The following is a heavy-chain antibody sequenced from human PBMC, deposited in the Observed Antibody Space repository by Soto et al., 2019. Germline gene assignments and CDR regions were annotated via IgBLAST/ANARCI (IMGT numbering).Heavy chain of an antibody. CDR1: VFTFSTYG. CDR3: ARESDDRGHLPNDYVLEV. CDR2: ISYDGHNK. V-gene: IGHV3-30*03. D-gene: IGHD4-17*01. Sequence: QVQLVESGGGVVQPGRSLRLSCAASVFTFSTYGMHWFRQAPGKGLEWVAFISYDGHNKYYAESVKGRFTTSRDDPANTLCLQINSLRAEDTAVYYCARESDDRGHLPNDYVLEVWGQGTTVTVSS. J-gene: IGHJ6*02.